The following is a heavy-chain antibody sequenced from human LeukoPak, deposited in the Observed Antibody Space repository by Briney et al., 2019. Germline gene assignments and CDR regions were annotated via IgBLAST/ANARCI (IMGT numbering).Heavy chain of an antibody. CDR2: ISSSGSTI. Sequence: GGSLRLSCAASGFTFSDYYMTWIRQAPGKGLEWVSYISSSGSTIYYADSVKGRFTISRDNAKNSLYLQMNSLRAEDTAVYYCASPPQSWYIFGSDDAFDIWGQGTVVTVSS. V-gene: IGHV3-11*01. CDR1: GFTFSDYY. CDR3: ASPPQSWYIFGSDDAFDI. D-gene: IGHD6-13*01. J-gene: IGHJ3*02.